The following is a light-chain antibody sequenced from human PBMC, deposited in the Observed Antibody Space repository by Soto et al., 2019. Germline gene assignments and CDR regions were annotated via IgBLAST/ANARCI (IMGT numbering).Light chain of an antibody. CDR3: HQYGSAPAWT. CDR1: QRISSNY. J-gene: IGKJ1*01. Sequence: EIVLTQSPGTLSLFPGERATLSCRASQRISSNYLAWYQQKPGQAPRLLIHGASNRATGIPDRFSGAGSGTDFTLTISRLEPADFAVYYCHQYGSAPAWTFGQGTKVEIK. V-gene: IGKV3-20*01. CDR2: GAS.